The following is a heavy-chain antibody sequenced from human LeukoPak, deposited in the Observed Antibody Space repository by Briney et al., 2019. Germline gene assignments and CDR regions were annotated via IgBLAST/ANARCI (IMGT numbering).Heavy chain of an antibody. D-gene: IGHD2-2*01. CDR1: GGSISSYR. J-gene: IGHJ6*03. CDR2: VSYIGST. Sequence: PSETLSLTCTVSGGSISSYRWSWIRQTPGMGLEWIGYVSYIGSTNYNPSLKSRVTISVDTSKNQFSLKLSSVTAADTAVYYCASRYCSSTSCYDNKGYYYYYMDVWGKGTTVTVSS. V-gene: IGHV4-59*08. CDR3: ASRYCSSTSCYDNKGYYYYYMDV.